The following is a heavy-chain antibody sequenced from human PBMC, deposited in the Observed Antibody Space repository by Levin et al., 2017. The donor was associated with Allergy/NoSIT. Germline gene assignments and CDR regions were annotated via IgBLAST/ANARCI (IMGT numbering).Heavy chain of an antibody. D-gene: IGHD5-18*01. CDR2: INPNSGVT. J-gene: IGHJ4*02. CDR1: GYRFTYYY. Sequence: ASVKVSCQASGYRFTYYYIYWVRQAPGQGLEWIGWINPNSGVTSYAQRFQGRITMTRDTSRRTAYMEVRSLTSDDTAVYYCARENAMVDTKFFDRWGQGTLVTVSS. V-gene: IGHV1-2*02. CDR3: ARENAMVDTKFFDR.